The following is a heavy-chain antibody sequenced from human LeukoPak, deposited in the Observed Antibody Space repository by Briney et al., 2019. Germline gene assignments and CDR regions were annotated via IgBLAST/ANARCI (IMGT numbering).Heavy chain of an antibody. CDR1: GFTFRSYG. D-gene: IGHD1-26*01. CDR3: AKGSGSSLDYYYYYMDV. Sequence: GGSLRLSCEASGFTFRSYGMSWVRQAPGKGLEWVSAISGSGGSTYHADSVKGRFTISRDNSKNTLYLQMNSLSAADTAVYYCAKGSGSSLDYYYYYMDVWGKGTTVTVSS. J-gene: IGHJ6*03. V-gene: IGHV3-23*01. CDR2: ISGSGGST.